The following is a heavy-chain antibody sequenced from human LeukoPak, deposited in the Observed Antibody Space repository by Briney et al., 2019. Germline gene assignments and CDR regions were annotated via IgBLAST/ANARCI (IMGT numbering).Heavy chain of an antibody. CDR3: ARKARNSGAFDI. V-gene: IGHV4-59*08. CDR1: GGSISPYY. CDR2: IFYSGNT. J-gene: IGHJ3*02. D-gene: IGHD4-23*01. Sequence: PSETLSLTCTVSGGSISPYYWSWIRQPPGKGLEWIGYIFYSGNTNYNPSLKSRVTISVDTSKNQFSLKLTSVTAADTAVYYCARKARNSGAFDIWGQGTMVTVSS.